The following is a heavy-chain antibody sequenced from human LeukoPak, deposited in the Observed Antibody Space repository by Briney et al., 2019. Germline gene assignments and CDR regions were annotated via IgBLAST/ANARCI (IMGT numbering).Heavy chain of an antibody. V-gene: IGHV1-2*02. D-gene: IGHD3-9*01. CDR3: ARDSEVGYFDWSLYYFDY. Sequence: GASVKVSCKASGYTFTGYYMHWVRQAPGQGLEWMGWINPNSGGTNYAQKLQGRVTMTTDTSTSTAYMELRSLRSDDTAVYYCARDSEVGYFDWSLYYFDYWGQGTLVTVSS. CDR2: INPNSGGT. CDR1: GYTFTGYY. J-gene: IGHJ4*02.